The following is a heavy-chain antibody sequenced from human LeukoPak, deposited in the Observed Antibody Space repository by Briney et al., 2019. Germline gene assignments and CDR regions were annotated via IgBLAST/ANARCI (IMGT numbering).Heavy chain of an antibody. Sequence: GGSLRLSCATSGFTFSHYGMHWVRQAPGKELEWVAVIWSDGTNRYYGDPVKGRFTISRDNFQRTVYLQMDSLRAEDTAVYYCAKDAQRGFDYSNSLDKWGQGTLVTVSS. J-gene: IGHJ4*02. V-gene: IGHV3-33*06. CDR1: GFTFSHYG. CDR2: IWSDGTNR. CDR3: AKDAQRGFDYSNSLDK. D-gene: IGHD4-11*01.